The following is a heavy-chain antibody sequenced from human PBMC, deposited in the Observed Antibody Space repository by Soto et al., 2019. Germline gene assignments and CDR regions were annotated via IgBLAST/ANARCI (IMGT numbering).Heavy chain of an antibody. Sequence: GGSLRLSCAASGFTFSSYAMSWVRQAPGKAPEWVSSISGDGRSTYYADSVKGRFTISRDNSRSTLSLQMNSLRAEDSAVYHCAKTVVFDPWGQGTLVTVSS. CDR2: ISGDGRST. CDR3: AKTVVFDP. V-gene: IGHV3-23*01. D-gene: IGHD3-16*01. J-gene: IGHJ5*02. CDR1: GFTFSSYA.